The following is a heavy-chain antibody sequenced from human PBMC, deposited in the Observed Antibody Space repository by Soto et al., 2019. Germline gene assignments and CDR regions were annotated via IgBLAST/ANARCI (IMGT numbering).Heavy chain of an antibody. CDR3: ARHGLTHYDILTGYYSNYFVY. D-gene: IGHD3-9*01. J-gene: IGHJ4*02. CDR2: IYYSGST. Sequence: SETLSLTCTVSGGSISSYYWSWIRQPPGKGLEWIGYIYYSGSTNYNPSLKSRVTISVDTSKNQFSLKLSSVTAADTAVYYCARHGLTHYDILTGYYSNYFVYWCQGTRVSVSS. CDR1: GGSISSYY. V-gene: IGHV4-59*08.